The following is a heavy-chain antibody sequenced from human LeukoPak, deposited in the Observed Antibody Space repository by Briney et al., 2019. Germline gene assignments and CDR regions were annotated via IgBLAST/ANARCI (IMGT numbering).Heavy chain of an antibody. CDR3: GSSGPPGGYFDY. CDR2: ISGSGGST. J-gene: IGHJ4*02. D-gene: IGHD2-15*01. CDR1: GFTFSSYA. V-gene: IGHV3-23*01. Sequence: QPGGSLRLSCAASGFTFSSYAMSWVRQAPGKGLEWVSAISGSGGSTYYADSVKGRFTISRDNSKNTLYLQMNGLRAEDTAVYYCGSSGPPGGYFDYWGQGTLVTVSS.